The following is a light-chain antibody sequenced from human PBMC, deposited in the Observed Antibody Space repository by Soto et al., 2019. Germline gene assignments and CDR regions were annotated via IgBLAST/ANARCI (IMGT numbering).Light chain of an antibody. Sequence: DIPMTQSPSSLSASVGDRVTITCRASQGISNYVAWYQQKPEKPPKLLIYAASTLQSGVPSRFSGSGSGTDFTLTSNSLQPEDVATYSCQKYSSVPVFGPGTKVDIK. CDR1: QGISNY. CDR3: QKYSSVPV. V-gene: IGKV1-27*01. CDR2: AAS. J-gene: IGKJ3*01.